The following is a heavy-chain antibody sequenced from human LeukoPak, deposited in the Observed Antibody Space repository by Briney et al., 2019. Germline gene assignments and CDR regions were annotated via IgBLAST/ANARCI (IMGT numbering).Heavy chain of an antibody. CDR3: PRDSQWLVSSGYYYYYMDV. V-gene: IGHV3-30*04. CDR1: GFTFSSYA. Sequence: GGSLRLSCAASGFTFSSYAMDWVRQAPGKGLEWVAVISSDGTNKYYADSVKGRFTISRDNSKNTLYLQMNSLRPEDTAVYYCPRDSQWLVSSGYYYYYMDVWGKGTTVTVSS. J-gene: IGHJ6*03. D-gene: IGHD6-19*01. CDR2: ISSDGTNK.